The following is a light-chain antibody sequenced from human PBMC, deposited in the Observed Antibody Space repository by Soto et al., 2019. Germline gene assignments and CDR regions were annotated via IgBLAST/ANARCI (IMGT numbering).Light chain of an antibody. CDR3: SSYTSSISLV. V-gene: IGLV2-14*01. CDR2: EVS. CDR1: SRDVVAYNY. Sequence: QSALTQPASVSGSPGQSITISCTGSSRDVVAYNYVSWYQQRPGKAPKLMIYEVSNRPSGVSNRFSGSKSGNTASLTISGLQAEDEAHYYCSSYTSSISLVFGTGTKVTVL. J-gene: IGLJ1*01.